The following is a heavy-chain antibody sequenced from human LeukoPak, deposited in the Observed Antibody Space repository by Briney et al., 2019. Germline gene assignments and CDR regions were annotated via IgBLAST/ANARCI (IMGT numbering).Heavy chain of an antibody. D-gene: IGHD1-14*01. Sequence: GGSLRLSCAASGFTFGNSWVHWVRQAPGKGLVWVSLINADGSTTTYADSVKGRFTISRDNARNTVSLQMNSLTIEDTAVYYCVVVVEPPDSDGFDVWGQGAMITVSS. CDR2: INADGSTT. J-gene: IGHJ3*01. V-gene: IGHV3-74*01. CDR1: GFTFGNSW. CDR3: VVVVEPPDSDGFDV.